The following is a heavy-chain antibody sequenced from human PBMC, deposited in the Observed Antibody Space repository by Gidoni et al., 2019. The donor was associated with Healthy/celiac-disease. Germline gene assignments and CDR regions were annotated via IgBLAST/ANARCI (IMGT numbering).Heavy chain of an antibody. D-gene: IGHD3-22*01. J-gene: IGHJ4*02. Sequence: QVQLVQSGAEVKKPGASVQVSCTASGYTFPGYYMHWVRQAPGQGLEWMGRINPNSGGTNYAQKFQGRVTMTRDTSISTAYMELSRLRSDDTAVYYCARGSRDYYDSSGYYYGIDYWGQGTLVTVSS. CDR3: ARGSRDYYDSSGYYYGIDY. CDR2: INPNSGGT. CDR1: GYTFPGYY. V-gene: IGHV1-2*06.